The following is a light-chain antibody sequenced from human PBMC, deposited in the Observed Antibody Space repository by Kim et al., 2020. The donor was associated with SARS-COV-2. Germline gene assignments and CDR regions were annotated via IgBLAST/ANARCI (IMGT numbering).Light chain of an antibody. CDR3: KQYNNWPPWT. Sequence: EIEMTQSPATLSVSPGERATLSCRASQSVSSNLAWYQQKPGQAPRLLIYGASTRATGIPARFSGSGSGTEFTLTISSLQSEDFAVYYCKQYNNWPPWTFGEGTKVDSK. CDR2: GAS. CDR1: QSVSSN. J-gene: IGKJ1*01. V-gene: IGKV3-15*01.